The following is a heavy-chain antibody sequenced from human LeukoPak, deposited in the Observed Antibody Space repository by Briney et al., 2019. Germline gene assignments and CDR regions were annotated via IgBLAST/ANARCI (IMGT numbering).Heavy chain of an antibody. CDR1: GGSFSGYY. J-gene: IGHJ6*03. D-gene: IGHD3-16*01. CDR2: INHSGST. Sequence: SETLSLTCAVYGGSFSGYYWSWIRQPPGKGLEWIGEINHSGSTNYNPSLKSRVTISVDTSKNQFSLKLSSVTAADTAVYYCARGWDWKGGVYMDVWGKGTTVTASS. V-gene: IGHV4-34*01. CDR3: ARGWDWKGGVYMDV.